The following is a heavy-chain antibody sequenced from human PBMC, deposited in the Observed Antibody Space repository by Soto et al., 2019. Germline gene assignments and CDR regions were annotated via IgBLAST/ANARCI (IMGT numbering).Heavy chain of an antibody. CDR2: IFYDGYT. CDR3: ARLQTAVPHY. CDR1: GGSISSYY. D-gene: IGHD2-21*02. Sequence: SETLSLTCTVSGGSISSYYWSWIRQTPGKRLEWIGSIFYDGYTVYTPSLKSRVTISVDTSKNQFSLKLTSVAAADTATYFCARLQTAVPHYWGQGILVTVSS. V-gene: IGHV4-59*05. J-gene: IGHJ4*02.